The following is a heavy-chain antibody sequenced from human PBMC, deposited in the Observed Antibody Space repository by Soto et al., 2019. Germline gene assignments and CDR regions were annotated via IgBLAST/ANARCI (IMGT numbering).Heavy chain of an antibody. CDR3: ARSQTTLTSYDY. CDR1: GGSISSYY. Sequence: SETLSVTCTVSGGSISSYYWSWIRQPPWKGLEWIGYIYYSGSTNYNPSLKSRVTISVDTSKNQFSLKLSSVTAADTAVYYCARSQTTLTSYDYWGHGTLVTVSS. D-gene: IGHD4-17*01. CDR2: IYYSGST. J-gene: IGHJ4*01. V-gene: IGHV4-59*12.